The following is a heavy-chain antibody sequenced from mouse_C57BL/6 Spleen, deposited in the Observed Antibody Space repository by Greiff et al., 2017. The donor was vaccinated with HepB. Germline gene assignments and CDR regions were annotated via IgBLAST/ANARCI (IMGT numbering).Heavy chain of an antibody. D-gene: IGHD2-2*01. Sequence: EVQLQQSGPELVKPGASVKISCKASGYTFTDYYMNWVKQSHGKSLEWIGDINPNNGGTSYNQKFKGKATLTVDKSSSTAYMELRSLTSEDSAVYYCAISGYDGFAYWGQGTLVTVSA. CDR3: AISGYDGFAY. CDR1: GYTFTDYY. J-gene: IGHJ3*01. CDR2: INPNNGGT. V-gene: IGHV1-26*01.